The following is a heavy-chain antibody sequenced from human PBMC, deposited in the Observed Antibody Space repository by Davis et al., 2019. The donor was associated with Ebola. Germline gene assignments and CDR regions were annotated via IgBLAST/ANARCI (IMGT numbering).Heavy chain of an antibody. J-gene: IGHJ4*02. CDR2: IIPSGGST. CDR3: ATGGGYNYDY. Sequence: AASVKVSCKASGYTFTQFYMHWMRQAPGQGLEWMGFIIPSGGSTTYAQKFQGRVTMTRDTSTSTVYMELSSLRFEDTAVYFCATGGGYNYDYWGQGTLVSVSS. V-gene: IGHV1-46*03. CDR1: GYTFTQFY. D-gene: IGHD5-24*01.